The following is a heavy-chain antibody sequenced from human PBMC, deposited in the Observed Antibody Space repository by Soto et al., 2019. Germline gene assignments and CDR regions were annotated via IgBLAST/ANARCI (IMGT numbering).Heavy chain of an antibody. J-gene: IGHJ4*02. CDR3: AKHNPWSFDA. V-gene: IGHV3-74*01. CDR2: IGPDGSTT. Sequence: GGSLRLSCAASGFTFSSYWMHWVRQATGKGLVWVSTIGPDGSTTRDADSVKGRFTISRDNARNTLYLQMDSLRAEDTAVSYCAKHNPWSFDAWGQRPPVTLSS. CDR1: GFTFSSYW. D-gene: IGHD1-1*01.